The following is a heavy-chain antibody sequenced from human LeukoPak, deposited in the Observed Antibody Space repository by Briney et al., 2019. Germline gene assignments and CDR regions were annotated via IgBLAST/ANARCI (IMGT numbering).Heavy chain of an antibody. Sequence: GGSLRLSCAASGFTFSSYWMHWVRQAPGKGLVRVSRINTDGSSTSYADSAKGRFTISRDSAKNTLYLQMNSLRAEDTAVYYCARVVSYYDSSGYPNAFDIWGQGTMVTVSS. D-gene: IGHD3-22*01. CDR1: GFTFSSYW. CDR3: ARVVSYYDSSGYPNAFDI. CDR2: INTDGSST. J-gene: IGHJ3*02. V-gene: IGHV3-74*01.